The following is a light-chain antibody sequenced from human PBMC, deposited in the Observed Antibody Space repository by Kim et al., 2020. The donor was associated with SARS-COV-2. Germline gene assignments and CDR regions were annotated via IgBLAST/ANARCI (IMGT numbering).Light chain of an antibody. CDR2: DVN. J-gene: IGLJ2*01. CDR3: CSYTTTTTF. CDR1: SSDVGGYQY. Sequence: QSALTQPASVSGSPGQSITISCTGPSSDVGGYQYVSWYQQHPGKAPKVLIYDVNKRPSGVSDRFSGSKSGNTASLSISRLQAEDEADYYCCSYTTTTTFFGGGTQLTVL. V-gene: IGLV2-14*03.